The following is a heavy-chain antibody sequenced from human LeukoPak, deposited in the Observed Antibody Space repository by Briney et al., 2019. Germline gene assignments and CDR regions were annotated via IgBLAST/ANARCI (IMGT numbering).Heavy chain of an antibody. CDR2: IYYSGST. Sequence: PSETLSLTCTVSGGSISSYYWSWIRQPPGKGLERIGYIYYSGSTNYNPSLKSRVTISVDTSKNQFSLKLSSVTAADTAVYYCAHSNSGWAFDYWGQGTLVTVSS. CDR3: AHSNSGWAFDY. J-gene: IGHJ4*02. CDR1: GGSISSYY. V-gene: IGHV4-59*08. D-gene: IGHD6-19*01.